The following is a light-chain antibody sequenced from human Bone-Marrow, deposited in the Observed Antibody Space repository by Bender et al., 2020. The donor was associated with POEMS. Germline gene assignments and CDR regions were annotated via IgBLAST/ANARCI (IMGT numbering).Light chain of an antibody. CDR1: SSDVGGYNY. V-gene: IGLV2-11*01. CDR2: DVS. J-gene: IGLJ3*02. Sequence: QSALTQPASVSGSPGQSVTISCTGTSSDVGGYNYVSWYQQYPGKAPKVMIYDVSKRPSGVPDRFSGSKSGNTASLTISGLQAEDEADYYCCSFAGSYIWVLGGGTKLTVL. CDR3: CSFAGSYIWV.